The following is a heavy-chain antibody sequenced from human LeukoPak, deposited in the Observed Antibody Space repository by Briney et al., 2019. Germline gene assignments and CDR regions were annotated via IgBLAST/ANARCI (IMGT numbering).Heavy chain of an antibody. Sequence: GGSLRLSCAVSGFTFSGFWMSWSRQAPGKGREWVASINSDGSEGYYADVVKGRFTISRDNAKNSLYLQINSLRAEDTAVYYCARSSYSSSSSVWGQGTMVTVSS. CDR1: GFTFSGFW. V-gene: IGHV3-7*03. CDR2: INSDGSEG. CDR3: ARSSYSSSSSV. J-gene: IGHJ3*01. D-gene: IGHD6-6*01.